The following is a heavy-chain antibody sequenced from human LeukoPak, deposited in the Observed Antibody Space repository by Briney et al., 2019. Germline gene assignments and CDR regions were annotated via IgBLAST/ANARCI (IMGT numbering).Heavy chain of an antibody. CDR1: GGTFSSYT. CDR2: IIPIFGTA. J-gene: IGHJ4*02. V-gene: IGHV1-69*13. Sequence: SVKVCCKATGGTFSSYTISWVRQAPGQGLEWMGGIIPIFGTANYAPKFKGRVTITADESTSTAYMELSSLSSEDTAVYYCARDRRSSYYGSGSYPLDYWGQGTLGTVSS. CDR3: ARDRRSSYYGSGSYPLDY. D-gene: IGHD3-10*01.